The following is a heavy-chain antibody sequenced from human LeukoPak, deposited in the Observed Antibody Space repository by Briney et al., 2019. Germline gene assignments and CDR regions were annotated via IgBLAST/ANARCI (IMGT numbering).Heavy chain of an antibody. CDR3: ARGRTNYYGSGTALDY. CDR1: GGSFSGYY. D-gene: IGHD3-10*01. J-gene: IGHJ4*02. Sequence: PSETLSLTCAVYGGSFSGYYWSWIRQPPGKGLEWIGEINHSGSTNYNPSLKSRVTISVDTSKNQFSLKLSSVTAADTAVYYCARGRTNYYGSGTALDYWGQGTLVTVSS. V-gene: IGHV4-34*01. CDR2: INHSGST.